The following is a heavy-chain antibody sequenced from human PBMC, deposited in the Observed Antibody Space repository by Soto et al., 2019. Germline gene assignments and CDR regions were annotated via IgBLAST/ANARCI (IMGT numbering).Heavy chain of an antibody. CDR2: INHSGST. V-gene: IGHV4-34*01. Sequence: SETLSLTCAVYGGSFSGYYWSWTRQPPGKGLEWIGEINHSGSTNYNPSLKSRVTISVDTSKNKFSLKLSSVTAADTAVYYCARGKYITMVGGGHYYSYGMDVWGPGTMVTVSS. CDR3: ARGKYITMVGGGHYYSYGMDV. CDR1: GGSFSGYY. D-gene: IGHD3-10*01. J-gene: IGHJ6*02.